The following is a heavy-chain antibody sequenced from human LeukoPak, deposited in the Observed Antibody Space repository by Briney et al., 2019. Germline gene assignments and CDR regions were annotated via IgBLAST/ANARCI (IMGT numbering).Heavy chain of an antibody. J-gene: IGHJ5*02. D-gene: IGHD6-19*01. Sequence: GGSLRLSCAASGFTLSSYDMHWVRQAPGKGLEWVSGIDIPGNTYYSDSVKGRFTMSRESAKNSLYLQMNSLRAGDTAVYYCARAVAGTHWFDPWGQGTLVTVSS. CDR3: ARAVAGTHWFDP. CDR1: GFTLSSYD. CDR2: IDIPGNT. V-gene: IGHV3-13*01.